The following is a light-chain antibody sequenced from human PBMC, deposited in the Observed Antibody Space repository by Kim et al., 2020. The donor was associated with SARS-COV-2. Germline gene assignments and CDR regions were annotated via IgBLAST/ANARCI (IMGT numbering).Light chain of an antibody. Sequence: QSALTQPASVSGSPGQSITISCTGTSSDVGGYNYVSWYQQHPGKAPKLMIYDVSNRPSGVSNRFSGSKSGNTASLTISGLQAEDEADYYCSSYTSSSTLPQFVFGTGTKVTVL. CDR2: DVS. J-gene: IGLJ1*01. CDR1: SSDVGGYNY. V-gene: IGLV2-14*03. CDR3: SSYTSSSTLPQFV.